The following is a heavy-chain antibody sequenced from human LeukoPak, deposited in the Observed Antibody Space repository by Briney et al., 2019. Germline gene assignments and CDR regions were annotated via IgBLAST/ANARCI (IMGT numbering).Heavy chain of an antibody. CDR1: GGSLSSSSYY. D-gene: IGHD3-3*01. CDR3: ARQAYDFWSQPNWFDP. CDR2: IYYSGST. V-gene: IGHV4-39*01. Sequence: SETLSLTCTVSGGSLSSSSYYWGWIRQPPGKGLGWIGSIYYSGSTYYNPSLKSRVTISVDTSKNQFSLKLSSVTAADTAVYYCARQAYDFWSQPNWFDPWGQGTLVTVSS. J-gene: IGHJ5*02.